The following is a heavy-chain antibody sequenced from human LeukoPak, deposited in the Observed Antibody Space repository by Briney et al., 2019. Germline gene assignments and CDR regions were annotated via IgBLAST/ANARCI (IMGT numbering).Heavy chain of an antibody. J-gene: IGHJ4*02. CDR1: GFTFSSYG. CDR3: AKGMKVQWLSTYYFDY. V-gene: IGHV3-33*06. D-gene: IGHD6-19*01. CDR2: IWYDGSNK. Sequence: GRSLRLSCAASGFTFSSYGMHWVRQAPGKGLEWVAVIWYDGSNKYYADSVKGRFTISRDNSKNTLYLQMNSLRAEGTAVYYCAKGMKVQWLSTYYFDYWGQGTLVTVSS.